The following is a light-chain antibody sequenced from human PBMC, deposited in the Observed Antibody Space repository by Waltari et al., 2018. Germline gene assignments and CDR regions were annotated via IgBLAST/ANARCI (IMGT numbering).Light chain of an antibody. CDR3: QQYYSRRT. J-gene: IGKJ1*01. Sequence: DIVMTQSPDSLAVSLGERVTINCKSSQSLLYNANDKNYLAWNQQKPGQPPKLLFDWASTRHSGVPDRFSGSGSATDFTLTSSGLQAEDVAVDYCQQYYSRRTFGQGTRVEIK. V-gene: IGKV4-1*01. CDR2: WAS. CDR1: QSLLYNANDKNY.